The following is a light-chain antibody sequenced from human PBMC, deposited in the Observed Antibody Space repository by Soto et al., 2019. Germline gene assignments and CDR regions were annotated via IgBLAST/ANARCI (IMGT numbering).Light chain of an antibody. J-gene: IGKJ1*01. CDR3: QQYGSSPRT. V-gene: IGKV3-20*01. CDR1: QSVSNS. Sequence: EIVLTQSPATLSLSPGERGTLSCRASQSVSNSLAWYQQKPGQAPRLLIYDSSKRATGIPARFSGSGSGTDFTLTIRTLEPEDFAVYYCQQYGSSPRTFGQGTKVDIK. CDR2: DSS.